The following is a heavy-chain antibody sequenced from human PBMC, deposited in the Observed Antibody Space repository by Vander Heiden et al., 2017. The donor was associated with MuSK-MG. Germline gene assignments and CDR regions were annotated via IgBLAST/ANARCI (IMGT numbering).Heavy chain of an antibody. D-gene: IGHD6-19*01. V-gene: IGHV4-59*01. CDR2: IYYSGST. J-gene: IGHJ3*02. CDR3: ARGTASGYSSGWYSVDAFDI. Sequence: QVQLQESGPGLVKPSETPSLTCTVSAGSISSYYWSWIRQPPGKGLEWIGYIYYSGSTNYNPALKSRVTISVDTSKNQFSLKLSSVTAADTAVYYCARGTASGYSSGWYSVDAFDIWGQGTMVTVSS. CDR1: AGSISSYY.